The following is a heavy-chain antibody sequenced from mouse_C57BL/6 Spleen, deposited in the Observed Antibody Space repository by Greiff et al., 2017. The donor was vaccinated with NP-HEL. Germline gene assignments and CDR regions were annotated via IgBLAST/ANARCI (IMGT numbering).Heavy chain of an antibody. CDR1: GFTFSDYR. CDR3: ARGGNYATCFDY. D-gene: IGHD2-1*01. J-gene: IGHJ2*01. V-gene: IGHV5-17*01. Sequence: EVKVVESGGGLVKPGGSLKLSCAASGFTFSDYRMHWVRQAPEKGLEWVAYISSGSSTIYYADTVKGRFTISRDNAKNTLFLQMTSLRSEDTAMYYCARGGNYATCFDYWGQGTTLTVSS. CDR2: ISSGSSTI.